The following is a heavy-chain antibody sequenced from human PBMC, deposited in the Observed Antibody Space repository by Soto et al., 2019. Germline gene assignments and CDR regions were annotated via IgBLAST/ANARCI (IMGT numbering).Heavy chain of an antibody. CDR2: IKSKTDGGTT. D-gene: IGHD6-19*01. Sequence: GGSLRLSCAASGFTFSNAWMSWVRQAPGKGLEWVGRIKSKTDGGTTDYAAPVKGRFTISRDDSKNTLYLQMNSLKTEDIAVYYCTTDLPVAGSVDAFDIWGQGTMVTVSS. J-gene: IGHJ3*02. V-gene: IGHV3-15*01. CDR3: TTDLPVAGSVDAFDI. CDR1: GFTFSNAW.